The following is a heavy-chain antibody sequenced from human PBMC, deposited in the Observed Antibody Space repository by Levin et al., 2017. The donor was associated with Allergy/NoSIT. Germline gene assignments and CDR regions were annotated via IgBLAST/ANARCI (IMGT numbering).Heavy chain of an antibody. V-gene: IGHV4-39*01. CDR2: IYYSGTT. CDR3: ARHTALLWFEELVFDS. Sequence: PSETLSLTCTVSGGSFITSSYFWAWIRQPPGKGLEWLGSIYYSGTTYFNSSLKSRLTISIDTSTNQFSLKLRSVTAADTAVYYCARHTALLWFEELVFDSWGQGNLVAVSS. D-gene: IGHD3-10*01. J-gene: IGHJ4*02. CDR1: GGSFITSSYF.